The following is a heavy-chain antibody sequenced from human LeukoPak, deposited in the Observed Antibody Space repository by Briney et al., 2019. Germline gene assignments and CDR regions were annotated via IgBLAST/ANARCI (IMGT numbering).Heavy chain of an antibody. Sequence: AGGSLRLSCAASGFTFSSYAMSWVRQAPGKGLEWVSAISGSGGSTYYADSVKGRFTISRDNSKNTLYLQMNSLRAEDTAVYYCAKRFRLYCSGGSCYSDPFDYWGQGTLVTVSS. CDR3: AKRFRLYCSGGSCYSDPFDY. CDR2: ISGSGGST. D-gene: IGHD2-15*01. CDR1: GFTFSSYA. V-gene: IGHV3-23*01. J-gene: IGHJ4*02.